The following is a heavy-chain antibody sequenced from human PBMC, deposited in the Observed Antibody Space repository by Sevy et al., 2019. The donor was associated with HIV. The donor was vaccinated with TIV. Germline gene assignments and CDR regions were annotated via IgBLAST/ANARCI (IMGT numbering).Heavy chain of an antibody. CDR2: ISWNSGSI. D-gene: IGHD3-9*01. CDR3: AKDMREGLRYFDWSYYYYGIDV. CDR1: GFTFDDYA. J-gene: IGHJ6*02. Sequence: GGSLRLSCAASGFTFDDYAMHWVRQAPGKGLEWVSGISWNSGSIGYADSVKGRFTISRDNAKNSLYLQMNSLRAEDQALYYCAKDMREGLRYFDWSYYYYGIDVWGQGTTVTVSS. V-gene: IGHV3-9*01.